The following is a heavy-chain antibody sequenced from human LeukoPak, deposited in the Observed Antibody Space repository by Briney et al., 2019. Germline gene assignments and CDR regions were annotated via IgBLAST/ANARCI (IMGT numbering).Heavy chain of an antibody. J-gene: IGHJ4*02. V-gene: IGHV1-69*13. Sequence: GASVKVSCKASGGTFSSYAISWVRQASGQGLEWMGGIIPIFGTANYAQKFQGRVTITADESTSTAYMELSSLRSEDTAVYYCARARYYYDSSGYWYLDYWGQGTLVTVSS. CDR2: IIPIFGTA. D-gene: IGHD3-22*01. CDR1: GGTFSSYA. CDR3: ARARYYYDSSGYWYLDY.